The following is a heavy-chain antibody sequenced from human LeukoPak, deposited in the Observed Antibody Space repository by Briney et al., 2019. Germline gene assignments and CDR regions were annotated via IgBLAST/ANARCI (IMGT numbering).Heavy chain of an antibody. J-gene: IGHJ4*02. D-gene: IGHD2-8*02. V-gene: IGHV4-4*02. CDR3: TRSAGWWSLDY. CDR2: ISHTGST. Sequence: SETLSLTCTVSGDSISNSFWWSWVRQPPGKGLDWIGEISHTGSTKYNPSHKNRVTISRDSSKNQFSLKLNSVTAADTATYYCTRSAGWWSLDYWGQGALVTVSS. CDR1: GDSISNSFW.